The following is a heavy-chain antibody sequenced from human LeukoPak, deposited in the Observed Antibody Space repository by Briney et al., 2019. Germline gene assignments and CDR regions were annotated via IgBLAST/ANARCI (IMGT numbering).Heavy chain of an antibody. CDR3: ARGEMATINAFDI. CDR1: GFTFSTYA. Sequence: GGSLRLSCAASGFTFSTYAMHWVRQAPGKGLEWVAVISYDGSSKYYADSVKGRFTISRDNSKNTLYLQMNSLRAEDTAVYYCARGEMATINAFDIWGQGTMVTVSS. V-gene: IGHV3-30*14. J-gene: IGHJ3*02. D-gene: IGHD5-24*01. CDR2: ISYDGSSK.